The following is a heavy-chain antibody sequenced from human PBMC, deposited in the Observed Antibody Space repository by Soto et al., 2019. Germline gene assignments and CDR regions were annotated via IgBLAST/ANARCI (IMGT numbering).Heavy chain of an antibody. D-gene: IGHD2-15*01. Sequence: GGSLRLSCAASGFTFSNAWMSWVRQAPGKGLEWVGRIKSKTDGGTTDYAAPVKGRFTISRDDSKNTLYLQMNSLKTEDTAVYYCTSGYCSGGSCYGYYYYGMDVWGQGTTVTVS. CDR3: TSGYCSGGSCYGYYYYGMDV. CDR2: IKSKTDGGTT. J-gene: IGHJ6*02. V-gene: IGHV3-15*01. CDR1: GFTFSNAW.